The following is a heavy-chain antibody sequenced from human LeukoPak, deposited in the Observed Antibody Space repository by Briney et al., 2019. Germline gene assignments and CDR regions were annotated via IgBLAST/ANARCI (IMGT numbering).Heavy chain of an antibody. CDR3: AGEGHYGDPKCFDY. D-gene: IGHD4-17*01. V-gene: IGHV3-21*01. Sequence: GGSLRLSCAASGFTFSSYAMHWVRQAPGKGLEWVSSISSSSSYIYYADSVKGRFTISRDNAKNSLYLQMNSLRAEDTAVYYCAGEGHYGDPKCFDYWGQGTLVTVSS. J-gene: IGHJ4*02. CDR1: GFTFSSYA. CDR2: ISSSSSYI.